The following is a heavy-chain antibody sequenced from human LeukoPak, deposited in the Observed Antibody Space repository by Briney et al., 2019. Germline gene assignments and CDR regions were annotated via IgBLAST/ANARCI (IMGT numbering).Heavy chain of an antibody. CDR3: ASDPYGGDYFDY. CDR2: IYYSGST. V-gene: IGHV4-59*11. Sequence: PSETLSLTCNVSGGSISSHYWSWIRQPPGKELEWIGYIYYSGSTNYNPSLKSRVTISVDTSKNQFSLKLSSVTAADTAVYYYASDPYGGDYFDYWGQGTLVTVSS. CDR1: GGSISSHY. D-gene: IGHD4-23*01. J-gene: IGHJ4*02.